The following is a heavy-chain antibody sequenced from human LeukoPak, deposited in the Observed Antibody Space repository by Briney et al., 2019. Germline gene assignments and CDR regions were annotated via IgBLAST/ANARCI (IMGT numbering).Heavy chain of an antibody. J-gene: IGHJ6*03. D-gene: IGHD4-11*01. CDR2: LWSDETNE. CDR3: SREVPNSRSSSHPRHYYYMDV. Sequence: PGGSLRHSCSASGFIFGSYGMHWVRQTPGKGLEWVASLWSDETNEYYADTVKGRFTIARDNSNNTLQLLMSGLRVDDTGLYYRSREVPNSRSSSHPRHYYYMDVWGKGTTVIVSS. V-gene: IGHV3-33*01. CDR1: GFIFGSYG.